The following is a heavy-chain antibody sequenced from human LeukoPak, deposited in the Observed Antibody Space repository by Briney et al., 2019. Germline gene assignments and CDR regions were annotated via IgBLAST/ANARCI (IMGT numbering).Heavy chain of an antibody. J-gene: IGHJ4*02. V-gene: IGHV4-4*07. Sequence: SETLSLTCTVSRGSIRSYYWSWIRQPAGKGLEWIGRIFSSGSTNYNPSLKSRVTISVDTSKNQFSLKLSSVTAADTAVYYCARRRLRVGANFDYWGQGTLVTVSS. CDR3: ARRRLRVGANFDY. CDR2: IFSSGST. CDR1: RGSIRSYY. D-gene: IGHD1-26*01.